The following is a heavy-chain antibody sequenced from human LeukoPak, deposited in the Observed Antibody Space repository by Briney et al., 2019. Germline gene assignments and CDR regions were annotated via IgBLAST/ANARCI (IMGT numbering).Heavy chain of an antibody. D-gene: IGHD4-17*01. CDR1: GYSFTSYW. Sequence: GESLKISCKGSGYSFTSYWIGWVRQMPGKGLEWMGIIYPGDSDTRYSPSFQGQVTISADKSISTAYLQWSSLKASDTAMYYRASHATVTTIGDAFDIWGQGTMVTVSS. J-gene: IGHJ3*02. CDR2: IYPGDSDT. CDR3: ASHATVTTIGDAFDI. V-gene: IGHV5-51*01.